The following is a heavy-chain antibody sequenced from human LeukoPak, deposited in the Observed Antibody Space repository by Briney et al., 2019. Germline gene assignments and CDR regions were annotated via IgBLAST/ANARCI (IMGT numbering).Heavy chain of an antibody. CDR2: IKQDGSEK. CDR3: ARGDAGGIVVVVAGDY. CDR1: GFTFSSYW. D-gene: IGHD2-15*01. V-gene: IGHV3-7*01. Sequence: GGSLRLSCAASGFTFSSYWMSWVRQAPGKGVEWVANIKQDGSEKYYVDSVKGRFTTSRDNAKNSLYLQMISLRAEDTAVYYCARGDAGGIVVVVAGDYWGQGTLVTVSS. J-gene: IGHJ4*02.